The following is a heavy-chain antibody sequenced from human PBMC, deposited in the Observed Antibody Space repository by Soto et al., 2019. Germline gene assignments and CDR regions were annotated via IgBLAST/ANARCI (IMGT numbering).Heavy chain of an antibody. CDR2: IYYSGST. D-gene: IGHD3-10*01. CDR3: ARAMVRDPVTFDI. Sequence: QVQLQESGPGLVKPSETLSLTCTVSGGSISSYYWSWIRQPPGKGLEWIGYIYYSGSTNYNPSLTRRVTISVDTSKNQFSLKLSSVTAADTAVYYCARAMVRDPVTFDIWGQGTMVTVSS. V-gene: IGHV4-59*01. CDR1: GGSISSYY. J-gene: IGHJ3*02.